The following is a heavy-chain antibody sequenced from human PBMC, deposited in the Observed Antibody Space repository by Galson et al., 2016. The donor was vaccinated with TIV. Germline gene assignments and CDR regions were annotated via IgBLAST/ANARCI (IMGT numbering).Heavy chain of an antibody. Sequence: SLRLSCAASGFTFDDYAMHWVRQVPGRGLEWVSVISWNSGSIVYADSVKGRFFISRDNAKKSLYLQMNSLRAEDTAVYYCARESSDYYYYMDVWGKGTTVTVSS. CDR3: ARESSDYYYYMDV. V-gene: IGHV3-9*01. CDR2: ISWNSGSI. J-gene: IGHJ6*03. D-gene: IGHD3-10*01. CDR1: GFTFDDYA.